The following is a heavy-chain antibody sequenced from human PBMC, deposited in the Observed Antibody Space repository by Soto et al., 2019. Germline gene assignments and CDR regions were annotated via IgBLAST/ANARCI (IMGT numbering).Heavy chain of an antibody. CDR1: GFTVSNNY. Sequence: EEQLVESGGDLVQPGGSLRLSCAASGFTVSNNYMSWVRQAPGKGLEWVSLIYSGGSTYYADSVKGRFTISRDSSKNTLYLQMNSQSAEDRTMYYCAAYSHKGYWGQGTLVTVSS. CDR3: AAYSHKGY. D-gene: IGHD3-16*01. CDR2: IYSGGST. V-gene: IGHV3-66*01. J-gene: IGHJ4*02.